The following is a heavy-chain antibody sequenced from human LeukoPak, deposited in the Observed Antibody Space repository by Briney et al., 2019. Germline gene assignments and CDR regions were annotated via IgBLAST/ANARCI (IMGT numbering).Heavy chain of an antibody. V-gene: IGHV1-2*02. CDR1: GYTFTGYY. D-gene: IGHD7-27*01. CDR2: INPNSGGT. CDR3: ARDLGIGIEFDY. J-gene: IGHJ4*02. Sequence: ASVNVSCKASGYTFTGYYMHWVRQAPGQGLEWMGWINPNSGGTNYAQKFQGRVTMTRDTSISTAYMELSRLRSDDTAMYYCARDLGIGIEFDYWGQGTLVTVSS.